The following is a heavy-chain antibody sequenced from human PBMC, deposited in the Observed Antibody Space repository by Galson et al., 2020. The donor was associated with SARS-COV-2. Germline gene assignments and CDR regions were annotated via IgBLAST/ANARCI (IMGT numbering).Heavy chain of an antibody. D-gene: IGHD3-22*01. Sequence: GESLKISCVASGFTFSTYGMHWVRQAPGKGLEWVAVIWYDGSNKYYGDSVKGRFTISRDNSKNTLYLQMSSLRDDDTAMYYCARASSARAFDSWGQGTLVTVSS. V-gene: IGHV3-33*01. J-gene: IGHJ5*01. CDR2: IWYDGSNK. CDR3: ARASSARAFDS. CDR1: GFTFSTYG.